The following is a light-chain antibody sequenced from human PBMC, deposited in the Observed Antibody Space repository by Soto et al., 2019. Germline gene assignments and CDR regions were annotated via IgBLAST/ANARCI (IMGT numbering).Light chain of an antibody. V-gene: IGKV3-20*01. J-gene: IGKJ1*01. Sequence: EIVLTQSPGTLSLSPGERASLSCRASQSLSSSHLIWYQQKPGQAPRLLIYDASSRATGIPDRFSGGGSGPNFTITNSRLVPEDFAVYYCQHLSAFGQGTKVEIK. CDR1: QSLSSSH. CDR3: QHLSA. CDR2: DAS.